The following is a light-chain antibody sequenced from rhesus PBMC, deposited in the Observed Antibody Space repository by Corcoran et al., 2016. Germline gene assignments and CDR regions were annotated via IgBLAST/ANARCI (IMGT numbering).Light chain of an antibody. J-gene: IGKJ4*01. CDR2: EAS. V-gene: IGKV1-44*01. CDR3: QHYYDIPLT. CDR1: QNIYSN. Sequence: DIQMTQSPSVLSASVGDRVTISCRASQNIYSNLAWYQQKPGKAPKLLIYEASSLETRIPSRFSGSGSGTDFTLTISSLQHEDSAGYYCQHYYDIPLTFGGWTKVEIK.